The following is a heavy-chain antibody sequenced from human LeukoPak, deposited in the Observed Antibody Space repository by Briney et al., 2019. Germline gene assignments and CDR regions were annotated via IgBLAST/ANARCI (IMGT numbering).Heavy chain of an antibody. CDR2: IYSGGST. V-gene: IGHV3-53*01. J-gene: IGHJ4*02. CDR3: ARHHPDVLRILEWLLVFDY. D-gene: IGHD3-3*01. CDR1: GFIVRSNY. Sequence: PGGSLRLSCAASGFIVRSNYMSWVRQAPGKGLEWVSVIYSGGSTYYADSVKGRFTISRDNSQNTLYLQMNSLRAEDTAVYYCARHHPDVLRILEWLLVFDYWGRGTLVTVSS.